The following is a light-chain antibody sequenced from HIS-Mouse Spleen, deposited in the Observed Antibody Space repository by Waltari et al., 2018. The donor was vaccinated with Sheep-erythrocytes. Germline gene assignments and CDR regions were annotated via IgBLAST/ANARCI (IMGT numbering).Light chain of an antibody. CDR3: QQYYSTPLT. J-gene: IGKJ4*01. CDR2: WAS. Sequence: DIVMTQSPDSLAVSLGERATINCKSSQSVLYSSNHKNYLAWYQQKPGQPPKLLIYWASTRESGVPDRFSGSGYGTDFTITISSRQAEDVAVYYCQQYYSTPLTFGGGTKVEIK. CDR1: QSVLYSSNHKNY. V-gene: IGKV4-1*01.